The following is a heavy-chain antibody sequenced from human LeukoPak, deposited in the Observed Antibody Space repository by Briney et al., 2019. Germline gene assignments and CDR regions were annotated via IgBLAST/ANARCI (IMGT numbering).Heavy chain of an antibody. Sequence: GGYLRLSCAASGFTFSSYGMHWVRQAPGKGLEWVAFIRYDGSNKYYADSVKGRFTISRDNSKNTAYLQMNSLRDEDTAVYFCARDYAGSPDYWGQGTLVTVSA. V-gene: IGHV3-30*02. CDR3: ARDYAGSPDY. CDR2: IRYDGSNK. D-gene: IGHD3-10*01. J-gene: IGHJ4*02. CDR1: GFTFSSYG.